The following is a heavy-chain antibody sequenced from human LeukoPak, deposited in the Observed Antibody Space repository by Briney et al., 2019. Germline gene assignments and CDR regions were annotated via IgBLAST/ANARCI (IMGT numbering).Heavy chain of an antibody. CDR3: ARAQYYYDSSGYYYPY. J-gene: IGHJ4*02. Sequence: ASVKVSCKASGYTFTGYYMHWVRQAPGQGLEWMGWINPNSGGTNYAQKLQGRVTMTTDTSTSTAYMELWSLRSDDTAVYYCARAQYYYDSSGYYYPYWGQGTLVTVSS. CDR1: GYTFTGYY. V-gene: IGHV1-2*02. CDR2: INPNSGGT. D-gene: IGHD3-22*01.